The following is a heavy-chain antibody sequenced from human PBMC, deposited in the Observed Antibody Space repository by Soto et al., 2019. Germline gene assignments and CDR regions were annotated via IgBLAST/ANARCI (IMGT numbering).Heavy chain of an antibody. Sequence: GGSLRLSCAASGFTFSSYSMNWVRQAPGKGLEWVSSISSSSSYINYADSGKGRFTNSRDNAKNSLYLQMNSLRAEDTAVYYCARDRNWNPPYYYGMDVWGQGTTVTVSS. J-gene: IGHJ6*02. CDR2: ISSSSSYI. CDR3: ARDRNWNPPYYYGMDV. D-gene: IGHD1-20*01. CDR1: GFTFSSYS. V-gene: IGHV3-21*01.